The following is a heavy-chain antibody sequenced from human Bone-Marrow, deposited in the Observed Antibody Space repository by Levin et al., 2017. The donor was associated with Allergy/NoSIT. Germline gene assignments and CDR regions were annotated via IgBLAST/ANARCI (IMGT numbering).Heavy chain of an antibody. J-gene: IGHJ4*02. CDR1: GFTVNNNY. V-gene: IGHV3-53*01. CDR2: IYSVGST. Sequence: GESLKISCAASGFTVNNNYMTWVRQAPGKGLEWVSLIYSVGSTYYADSVKGRFTISRDSSKNTVYLQMNNLRAEDTAVYYCARNVPVTDLGFWGQGTLVTVSS. CDR3: ARNVPVTDLGF. D-gene: IGHD3-10*02.